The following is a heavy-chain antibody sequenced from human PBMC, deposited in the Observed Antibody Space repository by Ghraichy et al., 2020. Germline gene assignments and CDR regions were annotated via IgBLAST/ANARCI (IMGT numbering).Heavy chain of an antibody. V-gene: IGHV4-59*01. J-gene: IGHJ3*02. CDR1: GGSISSYY. Sequence: SETLSLTCTVSGGSISSYYWSWIRQPPGKGLEWIGYIYYSGSTNYNPSLKSRVTISVDTSKNQFSLKLSSMTAADTAVYYCARNLRAFDIWGQGTMVTVSS. CDR2: IYYSGST. CDR3: ARNLRAFDI.